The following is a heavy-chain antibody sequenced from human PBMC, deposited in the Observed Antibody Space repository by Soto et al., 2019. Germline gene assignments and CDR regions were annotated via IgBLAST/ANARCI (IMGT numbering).Heavy chain of an antibody. CDR1: GDSVSSNSAA. Sequence: QIQLQQSGPGLVKPSQTLSLTCAISGDSVSSNSAAWNWLRQSPSRGLEWLGRTYYRSKWYSGYAGSVKNRIAINPDTSKNQFSLQLNSVTPEDTAVYYCARSKWLLGPLGDILFQGFDPWGQGTLVTVSS. J-gene: IGHJ5*02. CDR2: TYYRSKWYS. V-gene: IGHV6-1*01. CDR3: ARSKWLLGPLGDILFQGFDP. D-gene: IGHD3-9*01.